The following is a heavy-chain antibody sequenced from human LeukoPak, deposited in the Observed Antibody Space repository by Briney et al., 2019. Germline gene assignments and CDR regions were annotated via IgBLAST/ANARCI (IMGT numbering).Heavy chain of an antibody. J-gene: IGHJ3*02. CDR2: IYYSGST. CDR1: GGSISSGDYY. Sequence: SETLSLTCTVSGGSISSGDYYWSWIRQPPGKGLEWIGYIYYSGSTYYNPSLKSRATISVDTSKNQFSLKLSSVTAADTAVYYCARGIIVATTKDAFDIWGQGTMVTVSS. V-gene: IGHV4-30-4*01. CDR3: ARGIIVATTKDAFDI. D-gene: IGHD5-12*01.